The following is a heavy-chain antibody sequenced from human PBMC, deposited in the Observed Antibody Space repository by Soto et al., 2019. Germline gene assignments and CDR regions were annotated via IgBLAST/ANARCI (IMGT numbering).Heavy chain of an antibody. CDR1: GFTFGNYA. CDR2: ISDPGTST. CDR3: AKSLVTPSDAFDL. V-gene: IGHV3-23*01. Sequence: XGSLRLSFAASGFTFGNYAMNWVRQAPGKGLEWISSISDPGTSTYYANSVKGRFSMSRDNSKNTLFLQMNRLRADDTAVYFCAKSLVTPSDAFDLWGRGTLVTVSS. D-gene: IGHD2-21*02. J-gene: IGHJ3*01.